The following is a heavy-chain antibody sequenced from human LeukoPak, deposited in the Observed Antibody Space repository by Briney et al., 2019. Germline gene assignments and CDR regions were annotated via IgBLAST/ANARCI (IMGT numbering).Heavy chain of an antibody. Sequence: KTSETLSLTCAVYGGSFNGYYWSWSRQPPGKGLEWIGEVHLSGASNYNPSLKSRVNMSIDKSKNQLSLELTSVTAADTAIYYCTTESGTFSPFGFWGQGTLVTVSS. D-gene: IGHD1-26*01. V-gene: IGHV4-34*01. CDR1: GGSFNGYY. CDR2: VHLSGAS. CDR3: TTESGTFSPFGF. J-gene: IGHJ4*02.